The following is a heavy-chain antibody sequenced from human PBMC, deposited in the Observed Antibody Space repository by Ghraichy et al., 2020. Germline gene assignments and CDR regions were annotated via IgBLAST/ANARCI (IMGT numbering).Heavy chain of an antibody. D-gene: IGHD2-21*02. CDR3: ARGLGLDRYSNWFDP. CDR2: INHSGST. V-gene: IGHV4-34*01. J-gene: IGHJ5*02. Sequence: ETLSLTCAVYGGSFSGYYWSWIRQPPGKGLEWIGEINHSGSTNYNPSLKSRVTISVDTSKNQFSLKLSSVTAADTAVYYCARGLGLDRYSNWFDPWGQGTLVTVSS. CDR1: GGSFSGYY.